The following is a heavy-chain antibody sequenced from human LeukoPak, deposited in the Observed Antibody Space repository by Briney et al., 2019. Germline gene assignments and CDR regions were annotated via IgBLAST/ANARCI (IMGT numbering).Heavy chain of an antibody. V-gene: IGHV1-18*01. CDR2: ISTYNGNT. J-gene: IGHJ5*02. CDR3: ARDHSGNWFDP. D-gene: IGHD1-26*01. CDR1: GYTFTSYD. Sequence: ASMKVSCKASGYTFTSYDISWVRQAPGQGLEWMGWISTYNGNTNYAQKLQGRVTMTTDTITTTAYMELRSLRSDDTAVYYCARDHSGNWFDPWGQGTLVTASS.